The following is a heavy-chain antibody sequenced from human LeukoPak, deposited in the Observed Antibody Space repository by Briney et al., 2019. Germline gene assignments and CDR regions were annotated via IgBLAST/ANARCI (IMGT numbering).Heavy chain of an antibody. CDR3: AKKSRGTYNWND. Sequence: GGSLRISCAASGFTFSSYAMSWVRQAPGKGLEWVSAISGSGGSTYYADSVKGRFTISRDNSKNTLYLQMNSLRAEDTAVYYCAKKSRGTYNWNDWGQGTLVTVSS. CDR2: ISGSGGST. D-gene: IGHD1-1*01. CDR1: GFTFSSYA. V-gene: IGHV3-23*01. J-gene: IGHJ4*02.